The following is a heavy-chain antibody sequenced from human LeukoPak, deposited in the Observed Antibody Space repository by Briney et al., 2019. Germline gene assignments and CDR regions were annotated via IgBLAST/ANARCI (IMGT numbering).Heavy chain of an antibody. J-gene: IGHJ4*02. Sequence: GSLRLSCAASGFTFSSYWMHWVRQAPGKGLVWVSRINSDGSSTRYADSVKGRFTISRDNAKNTLYLQMNSLRAEDTAVYYCARSYTVATYDYWGQGTLVTVSS. CDR3: ARSYTVATYDY. CDR2: INSDGSST. CDR1: GFTFSSYW. D-gene: IGHD4-17*01. V-gene: IGHV3-74*01.